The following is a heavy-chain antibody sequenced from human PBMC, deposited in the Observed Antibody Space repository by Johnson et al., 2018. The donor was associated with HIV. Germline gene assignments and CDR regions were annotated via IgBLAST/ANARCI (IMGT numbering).Heavy chain of an antibody. CDR3: ARYREMPAWRDAFDI. CDR2: IHSGGST. CDR1: GFTVSRNY. V-gene: IGHV3-53*01. Sequence: MQLVESGGGLIQPGGSLRLSCAVFGFTVSRNYMSWVRQAPGKGMEWVSVIHSGGSTYYADSVKGRFTISRDNSKNTLYLQMNSLRAEDTAVYYCARYREMPAWRDAFDIWGQGTMVTVSS. J-gene: IGHJ3*02. D-gene: IGHD1-14*01.